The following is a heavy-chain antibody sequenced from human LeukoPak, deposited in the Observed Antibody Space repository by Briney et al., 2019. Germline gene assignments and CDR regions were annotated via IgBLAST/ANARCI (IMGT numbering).Heavy chain of an antibody. CDR3: VXDWDVVASH. Sequence: GGSLRLSCAASGFIFNDYWMHWVRQGPGKGLVWVARIDTDGTGTRYEDSVKGRFTISRDNAKKTLYLQMNSLRGEDRGVYYCVXDWDVVASHXGQGTLVTVSS. V-gene: IGHV3-74*01. J-gene: IGHJ4*02. CDR2: IDTDGTGT. D-gene: IGHD5-12*01. CDR1: GFIFNDYW.